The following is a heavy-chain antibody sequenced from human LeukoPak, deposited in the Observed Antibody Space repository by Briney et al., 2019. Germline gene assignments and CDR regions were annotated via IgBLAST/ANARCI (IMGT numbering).Heavy chain of an antibody. CDR2: MKQDGSEK. D-gene: IGHD1-26*01. CDR1: GFTFSSYW. V-gene: IGHV3-7*01. CDR3: ARDPSGSYLGGYFDY. Sequence: GGSLRLSCAASGFTFSSYWMSWVRQAPGKGLEWVANMKQDGSEKYYVDSVKGRFTISRDNAKNSLYLQMNSLRAEDTAVYYCARDPSGSYLGGYFDYWGQGTLVTVSS. J-gene: IGHJ4*02.